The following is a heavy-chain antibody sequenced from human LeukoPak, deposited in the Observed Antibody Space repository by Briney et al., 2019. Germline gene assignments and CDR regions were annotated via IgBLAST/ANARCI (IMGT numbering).Heavy chain of an antibody. Sequence: GASVKVSCKASGYTFTSYGISWVRQAPGQGLEWMGWISAYNGNTNYAQKFQDRVTLTTDTSSTTAFMELRSLRSDDTAMYYCARNAGSYFEFAPWGQGTLVTVSS. CDR1: GYTFTSYG. CDR2: ISAYNGNT. CDR3: ARNAGSYFEFAP. D-gene: IGHD1-26*01. V-gene: IGHV1-18*01. J-gene: IGHJ5*02.